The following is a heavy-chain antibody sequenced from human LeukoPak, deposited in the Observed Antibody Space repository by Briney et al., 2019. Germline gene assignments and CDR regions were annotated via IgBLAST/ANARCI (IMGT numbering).Heavy chain of an antibody. CDR1: GFTFSSYA. Sequence: GRSLRLSCAASGFTFSSYAMHWVRQAPGKGLEWVAVISYDGSNKYYADSVKGRFTISRDNSKNTLYLQMNSLRAEDTAVYYCATDREEQQLVFSLDYWGQGTLVTVSS. D-gene: IGHD6-13*01. CDR2: ISYDGSNK. V-gene: IGHV3-30-3*01. J-gene: IGHJ4*02. CDR3: ATDREEQQLVFSLDY.